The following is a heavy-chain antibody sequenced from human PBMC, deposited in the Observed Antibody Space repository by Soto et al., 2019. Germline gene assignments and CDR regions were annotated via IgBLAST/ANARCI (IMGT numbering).Heavy chain of an antibody. CDR3: AKEYR. Sequence: EVQLVESGGGLVQPGGPLRLSCTASGFTFSNHWMSWVRQAPGKGLERVASIKEDGSEKYYVDSVKGRFTISRDNAKNSLYLQMNSLRAEDTAVYYCAKEYRWGQGTLVTVSS. D-gene: IGHD1-26*01. CDR1: GFTFSNHW. CDR2: IKEDGSEK. J-gene: IGHJ4*02. V-gene: IGHV3-7*01.